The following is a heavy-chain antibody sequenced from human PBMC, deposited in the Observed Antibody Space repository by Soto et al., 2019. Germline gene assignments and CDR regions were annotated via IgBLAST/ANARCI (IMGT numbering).Heavy chain of an antibody. V-gene: IGHV3-30*03. CDR1: GFSFDTYW. J-gene: IGHJ6*02. CDR3: ASTQGQRRYYYYGMDV. Sequence: GGSLRLSCAASGFSFDTYWMTWVRQAPGKGLEWVADISQDGSEKYYADSVKGRFTISRDNSKNTLYLQMNSLRAEDTAVYYCASTQGQRRYYYYGMDVWGQGTTVTVSS. CDR2: ISQDGSEK.